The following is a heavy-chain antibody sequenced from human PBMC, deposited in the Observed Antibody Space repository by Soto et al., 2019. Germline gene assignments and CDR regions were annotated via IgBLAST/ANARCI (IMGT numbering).Heavy chain of an antibody. CDR2: INHSGST. D-gene: IGHD6-6*01. J-gene: IGHJ1*01. V-gene: IGHV4-34*01. Sequence: SETLSLTCAVYGGSFSGYYWSWIRQPPGKGLEWIGEINHSGSTNYNPSLKSRVTISVDTSKNQFSLKLSSVTAADTAVYYCASQTKVLYVAGDIAARYFQHWGQGTLVTVSS. CDR1: GGSFSGYY. CDR3: ASQTKVLYVAGDIAARYFQH.